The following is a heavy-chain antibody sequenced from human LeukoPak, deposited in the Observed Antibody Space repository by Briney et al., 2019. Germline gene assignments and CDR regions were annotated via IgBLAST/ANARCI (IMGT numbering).Heavy chain of an antibody. CDR3: ASYCSSTSCRRWFDP. CDR2: IYYSGST. D-gene: IGHD2-2*01. V-gene: IGHV4-30-4*01. Sequence: PSETLSLTCTVSGGSISSGDYYWSWIRQPPGKGLEWIGYIYYSGSTYYNPSLKSRVTISVDTSKNQFSLKLSSVTAADTAVYYCASYCSSTSCRRWFDPWGQGTLVTVSS. J-gene: IGHJ5*02. CDR1: GGSISSGDYY.